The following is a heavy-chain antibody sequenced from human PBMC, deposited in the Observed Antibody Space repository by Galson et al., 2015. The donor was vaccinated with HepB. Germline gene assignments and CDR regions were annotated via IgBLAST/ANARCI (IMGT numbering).Heavy chain of an antibody. Sequence: SVKVSCKASGYTFTGYYMHWVRQAPGQGLEWMGWINPNSGGTNYAQKFQGRVTMTRDTSISTAYMELSRLRSDDTAVYYCARDEACGGASCYYYYYMDVWGKGTTVTVSS. J-gene: IGHJ6*03. CDR3: ARDEACGGASCYYYYYMDV. CDR2: INPNSGGT. CDR1: GYTFTGYY. V-gene: IGHV1-2*02. D-gene: IGHD1-26*01.